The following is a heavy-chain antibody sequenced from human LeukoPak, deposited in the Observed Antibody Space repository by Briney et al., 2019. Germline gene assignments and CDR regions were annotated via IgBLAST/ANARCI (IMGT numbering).Heavy chain of an antibody. J-gene: IGHJ3*02. V-gene: IGHV3-30*02. Sequence: PGGSLRLSCAASGYTFSSYGMHWVRQAPGKGLEWVAFIRYDGSNKYYADSVKGRFTISRDNSKNTLYLQMNSLRAEDTAVYYCAKDAPTYYDFWSGYFDAFDIWGQGTMVTVSS. CDR3: AKDAPTYYDFWSGYFDAFDI. CDR1: GYTFSSYG. CDR2: IRYDGSNK. D-gene: IGHD3-3*01.